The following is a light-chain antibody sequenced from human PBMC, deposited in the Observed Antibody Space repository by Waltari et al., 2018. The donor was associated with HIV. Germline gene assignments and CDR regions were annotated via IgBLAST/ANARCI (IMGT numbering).Light chain of an antibody. J-gene: IGLJ2*01. Sequence: SSELTQDPAVSVALGQTVKIACLGDSTRTYSASWYRLRPGQAPQLLVYGKNSRPSGIPDRFSASSSGNRAFLTITGARAEDEADYYCACWDRSGDYILFGGGTSLTGL. V-gene: IGLV3-19*01. CDR2: GKN. CDR3: ACWDRSGDYIL. CDR1: STRTYS.